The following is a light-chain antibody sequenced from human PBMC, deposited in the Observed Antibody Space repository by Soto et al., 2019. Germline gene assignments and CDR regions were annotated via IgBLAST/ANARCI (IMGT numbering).Light chain of an antibody. J-gene: IGLJ1*01. CDR3: RSYTSSLYV. CDR2: DVS. Sequence: QSVLTQPASVSGSPGQSITISCTGTSSDVGGYNYVSRYQQHPGKAPKLMIYDVSNRPSGVSNRFSGSKSGNTASLTISGLQAEDEADYYCRSYTSSLYVFGTGTKVTVL. V-gene: IGLV2-14*01. CDR1: SSDVGGYNY.